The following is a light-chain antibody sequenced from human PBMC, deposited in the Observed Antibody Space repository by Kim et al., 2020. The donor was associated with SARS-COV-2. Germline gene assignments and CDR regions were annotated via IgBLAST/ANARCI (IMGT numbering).Light chain of an antibody. V-gene: IGKV1-12*01. Sequence: IQMTQSPSSASASVGDRVTITCRASQDISTWLAWYQQKPGQAPKLLIYAASSLQSGVPSRFSGSGSGTDFTLTIARLQPADSATYYCQQANSFPPWTFGQGTKVDIK. CDR2: AAS. J-gene: IGKJ1*01. CDR1: QDISTW. CDR3: QQANSFPPWT.